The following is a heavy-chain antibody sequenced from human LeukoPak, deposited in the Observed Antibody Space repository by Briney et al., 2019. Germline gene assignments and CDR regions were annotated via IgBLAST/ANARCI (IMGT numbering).Heavy chain of an antibody. V-gene: IGHV4-59*01. D-gene: IGHD6-13*01. CDR1: GVSISSYY. J-gene: IGHJ5*02. CDR2: IYYSGST. CDR3: ARDYWVAAAGTTVWFDP. Sequence: SETLSLTCTVSGVSISSYYWSWIRQPPGKGLEWIGYIYYSGSTNYNPSLKGRVTISVDTSKNQFSLKLSSVTAADTAVYYCARDYWVAAAGTTVWFDPWGQGTLVTVSS.